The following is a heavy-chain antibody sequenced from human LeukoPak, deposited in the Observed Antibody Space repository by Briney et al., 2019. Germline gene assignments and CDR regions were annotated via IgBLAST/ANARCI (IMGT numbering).Heavy chain of an antibody. V-gene: IGHV7-4-1*02. J-gene: IGHJ6*02. CDR3: AREIVVVVAATRGYYYGMDV. D-gene: IGHD2-15*01. Sequence: ASVEVSCKASGGTFSSYAISWVRQAPGQGLEWMGWINTNTGNPTYAQGFTGRFVFSLDTSVSTAYLQISSLKAEDTAVYYCAREIVVVVAATRGYYYGMDVWGQGTTVTVSS. CDR1: GGTFSSYA. CDR2: INTNTGNP.